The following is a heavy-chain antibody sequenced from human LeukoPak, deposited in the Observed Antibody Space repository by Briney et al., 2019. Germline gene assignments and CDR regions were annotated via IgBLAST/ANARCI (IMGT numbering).Heavy chain of an antibody. D-gene: IGHD3-22*01. J-gene: IGHJ4*02. CDR1: GFTFSSYA. Sequence: GGSLRLSCAASGFTFSSYAMSWVRQAPGKGLEWVSGISWNSGSIGYADSVKGRFTISRDNAKNSLYLQMNSLRAEDTALYYCAKDMAYDSSGSVLDYWGQGTLVTVSS. CDR2: ISWNSGSI. V-gene: IGHV3-9*01. CDR3: AKDMAYDSSGSVLDY.